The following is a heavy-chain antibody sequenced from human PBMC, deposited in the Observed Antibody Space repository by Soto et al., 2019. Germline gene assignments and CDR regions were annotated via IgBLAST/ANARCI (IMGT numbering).Heavy chain of an antibody. V-gene: IGHV1-69*13. CDR2: IVPIFGTA. CDR3: ARGASVEYDSSGYIIDY. Sequence: ASVKVSCKASGGTFSSYAISWVRQAPGQGLDWMGGIVPIFGTANYARKFQGRVTITAEESTSTDYKELSNLRSEDTAVYYFARGASVEYDSSGYIIDYGRQRNLVTVSS. D-gene: IGHD3-22*01. CDR1: GGTFSSYA. J-gene: IGHJ4*02.